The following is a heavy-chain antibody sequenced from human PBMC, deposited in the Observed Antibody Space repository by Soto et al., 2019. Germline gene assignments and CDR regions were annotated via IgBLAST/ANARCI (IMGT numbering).Heavy chain of an antibody. J-gene: IGHJ6*02. CDR2: ISAYNGNT. CDR1: GYTFTSYG. CDR3: AVWFGELSSPYDGMDV. V-gene: IGHV1-18*01. D-gene: IGHD3-10*01. Sequence: QVQLVQSGAEVKKPGASVKVSCKASGYTFTSYGISWVRQAPGQGLEWMGWISAYNGNTNYAQKLQGRVTMTTDTSTRTAYMELRSLRSDDTAVYYCAVWFGELSSPYDGMDVWGQGTTVTVSS.